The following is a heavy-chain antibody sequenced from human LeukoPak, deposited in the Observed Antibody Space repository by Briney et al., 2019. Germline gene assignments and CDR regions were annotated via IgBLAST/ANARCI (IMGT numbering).Heavy chain of an antibody. D-gene: IGHD3-3*01. CDR3: ARGYDFWSGTKQDFDY. Sequence: GGSLRLSCAASGFTFSNYAMSWVRQAPGKGLEWVSVISGSGDDTSYADSVKGRFTISRDNAKNSLYLQMNSLRAEDTAVYYCARGYDFWSGTKQDFDYWGQGTLVTVSS. V-gene: IGHV3-23*01. J-gene: IGHJ4*02. CDR2: ISGSGDDT. CDR1: GFTFSNYA.